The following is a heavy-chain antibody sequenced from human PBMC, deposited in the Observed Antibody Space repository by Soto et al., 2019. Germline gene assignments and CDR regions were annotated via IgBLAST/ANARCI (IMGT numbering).Heavy chain of an antibody. Sequence: SETLSLTCTVSGGSISSYYWSWIRQPPGKGLEWIGYIYYSGSTNYNPSLKSRFTISVDTSKNQFSLKLSSVTAADTAVYYCASSSPDIVVVPAAKVGGYFDYWGQGTLVTVSS. CDR2: IYYSGST. CDR1: GGSISSYY. J-gene: IGHJ4*02. V-gene: IGHV4-59*01. D-gene: IGHD2-2*01. CDR3: ASSSPDIVVVPAAKVGGYFDY.